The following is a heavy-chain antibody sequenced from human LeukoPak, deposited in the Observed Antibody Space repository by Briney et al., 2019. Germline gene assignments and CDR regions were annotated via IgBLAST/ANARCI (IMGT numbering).Heavy chain of an antibody. CDR2: IYYSGST. CDR3: ARTMEGYCSGGSCYQYSYYMDV. CDR1: GGSISSYY. V-gene: IGHV4-59*01. Sequence: SEPLSLTCTVSGGSISSYYWSWIRQPPGKGLEWIGYIYYSGSTNYNPSLKSRVTISVDTSKNQFSLKLTSVTAADTAVYYCARTMEGYCSGGSCYQYSYYMDVWGKGTTVTVSS. D-gene: IGHD2-15*01. J-gene: IGHJ6*03.